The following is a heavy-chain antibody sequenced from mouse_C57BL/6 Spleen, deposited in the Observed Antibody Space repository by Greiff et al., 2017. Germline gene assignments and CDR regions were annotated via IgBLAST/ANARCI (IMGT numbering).Heavy chain of an antibody. J-gene: IGHJ4*01. D-gene: IGHD2-12*01. CDR2: ISSGGDYI. Sequence: DVILVESGEGLVKPGGSLKLSCAASGFTFSSYAMSWVRQTPEKRLEWVAYISSGGDYIYYADTVKGRFTISRDNARNTLYLQMSSLKSEDTAMYYCTRGGDDHYAMDYWGQGTSVTVSS. CDR1: GFTFSSYA. CDR3: TRGGDDHYAMDY. V-gene: IGHV5-9-1*02.